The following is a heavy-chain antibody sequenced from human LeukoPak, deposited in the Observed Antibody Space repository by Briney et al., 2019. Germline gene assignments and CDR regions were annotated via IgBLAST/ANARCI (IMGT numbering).Heavy chain of an antibody. CDR2: ISNSGST. V-gene: IGHV4-59*01. CDR3: ARGSAWYFVY. CDR1: GGSISSYY. D-gene: IGHD6-19*01. J-gene: IGHJ4*02. Sequence: SETLSLTCTVSGGSISSYYWNWIRQPPGKRLEWIGYISNSGSTNYNPSLKSRVSISVDTSKNQFSLKLSSVTAADTAVYYCARGSAWYFVYWGQGTLVTVSS.